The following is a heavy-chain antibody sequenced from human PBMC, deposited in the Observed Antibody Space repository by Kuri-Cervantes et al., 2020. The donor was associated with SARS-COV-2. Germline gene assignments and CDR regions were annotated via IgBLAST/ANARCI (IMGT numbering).Heavy chain of an antibody. CDR1: GFSFSMYW. J-gene: IGHJ6*02. V-gene: IGHV3-7*03. CDR2: IKKDGSEK. CDR3: ARGAHDYYYYGMDV. Sequence: GESLKISCAASGFSFSMYWMSWVRQAPGKGLEWVANIKKDGSEKYYVDSVKGRFTISRDNAKNSLYLQMNSLRAEDTAVYYCARGAHDYYYYGMDVWGQGTTVTVSS.